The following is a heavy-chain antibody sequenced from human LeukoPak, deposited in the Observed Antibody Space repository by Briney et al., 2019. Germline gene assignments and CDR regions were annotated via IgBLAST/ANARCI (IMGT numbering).Heavy chain of an antibody. CDR3: ARARRDGYPDY. CDR2: IYYSGST. D-gene: IGHD5-24*01. Sequence: SETLSPTCTVSGGSISSYYWSWIRQPPGKGLEWIGYIYYSGSTNYNPSLKSRVTISVDTSKNQFSLKLSSVTAADTAVYYCARARRDGYPDYWGQGTLVTVSS. J-gene: IGHJ4*02. CDR1: GGSISSYY. V-gene: IGHV4-59*01.